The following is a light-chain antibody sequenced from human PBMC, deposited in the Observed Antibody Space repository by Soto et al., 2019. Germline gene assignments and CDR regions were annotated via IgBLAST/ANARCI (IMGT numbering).Light chain of an antibody. Sequence: QPVLTQSPSASASLGASVKLTCTLSSGHSSYAIAWHQQQPEKGPRYLMKLNSDGSHSTGDGIPDRFSGSSSGAERYLTISSLQSEDEADYYCQTWGTGILVFGGGTQLTVL. CDR3: QTWGTGILV. CDR2: LNSDGSH. CDR1: SGHSSYA. J-gene: IGLJ7*01. V-gene: IGLV4-69*01.